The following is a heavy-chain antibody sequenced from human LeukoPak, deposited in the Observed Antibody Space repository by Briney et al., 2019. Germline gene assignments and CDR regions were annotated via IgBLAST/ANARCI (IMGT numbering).Heavy chain of an antibody. CDR3: ARAYERPYYFDY. CDR1: RFTLSDHY. D-gene: IGHD3-22*01. Sequence: GGSLRLSCAASRFTLSDHYMDWVRQAPGEGLEWVGRTRNKANSYTTEYAASVKGRFTISRDDSKNSLYLQMNSLKTEDTAVYYCARAYERPYYFDYWGQGTLVTVSS. J-gene: IGHJ4*02. V-gene: IGHV3-72*01. CDR2: TRNKANSYTT.